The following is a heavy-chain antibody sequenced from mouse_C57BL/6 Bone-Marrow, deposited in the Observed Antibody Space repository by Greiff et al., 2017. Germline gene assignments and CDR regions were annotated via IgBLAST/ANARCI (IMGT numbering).Heavy chain of an antibody. J-gene: IGHJ2*01. V-gene: IGHV1-52*01. CDR2: IYPSDSET. CDR3: ARYSNYFDY. Sequence: QVQLQQPGAELVRPGSSVKLSCKASGYTFTSYWMHWVKQRPIQGLEWIGNIYPSDSETHYNQKFKDKATLTVDKSSSTAYMQLSSLASEDSAVYYCARYSNYFDYWGQGTTLTVSS. D-gene: IGHD2-5*01. CDR1: GYTFTSYW.